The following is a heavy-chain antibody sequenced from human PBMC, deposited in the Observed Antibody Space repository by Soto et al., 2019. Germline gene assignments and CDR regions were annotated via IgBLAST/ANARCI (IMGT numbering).Heavy chain of an antibody. D-gene: IGHD3-3*01. CDR3: ARDPHDFWSSYFFDP. CDR1: GYTFATYG. J-gene: IGHJ5*02. CDR2: ISPYNGKT. V-gene: IGHV1-18*04. Sequence: ASVKVSCKASGYTFATYGINWVRQAPGLGLEWMGWISPYNGKTEFAEKFQGRVTMATDTSTSTAYMEVRSLRSDDTAVYYCARDPHDFWSSYFFDPWGQGTLVTVSS.